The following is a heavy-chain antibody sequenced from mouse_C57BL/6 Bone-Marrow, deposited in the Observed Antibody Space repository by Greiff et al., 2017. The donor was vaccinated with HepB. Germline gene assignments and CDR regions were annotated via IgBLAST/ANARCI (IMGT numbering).Heavy chain of an antibody. Sequence: EVHLVESGGGLVQPGGSLSLSCAASGFTFTDYYMSWVRQPPGKALEWLGFIRNKAHGYTTEYSASVKGRFTISRDNSKSILYLQMNALGDEDSATYYWARYDGGTGYWYFDDWGKGTTVTVSS. CDR2: IRNKAHGYTT. CDR1: GFTFTDYY. D-gene: IGHD2-14*01. CDR3: ARYDGGTGYWYFDD. J-gene: IGHJ1*03. V-gene: IGHV7-3*01.